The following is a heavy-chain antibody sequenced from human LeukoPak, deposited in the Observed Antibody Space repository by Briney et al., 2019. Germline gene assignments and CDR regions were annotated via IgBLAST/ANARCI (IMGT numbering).Heavy chain of an antibody. D-gene: IGHD2-2*01. J-gene: IGHJ5*02. Sequence: SVKVSCKASGGTFSSYAISWVRQAPGQGLEWMGGIIPIFGTANYAQKFQGRVTITADESTSTAYMELSSLRSEDTAVYYCACSAALDNWSDPWGQGTLVTVSS. V-gene: IGHV1-69*01. CDR1: GGTFSSYA. CDR2: IIPIFGTA. CDR3: ACSAALDNWSDP.